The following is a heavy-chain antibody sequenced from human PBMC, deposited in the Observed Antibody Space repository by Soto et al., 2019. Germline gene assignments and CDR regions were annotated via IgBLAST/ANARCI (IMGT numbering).Heavy chain of an antibody. V-gene: IGHV3-15*01. CDR3: TTGDFDWLPGEDY. J-gene: IGHJ4*02. D-gene: IGHD3-9*01. CDR2: IKSKTDGGTT. CDR1: GFTFSNAW. Sequence: EVQLVESGGGLVKPGGSLRLSCAASGFTFSNAWMSWVRQAPGKGLEWVGRIKSKTDGGTTDYAAPVKGRFTISRDDSKNTLYLQMNSLKTEDTAVYYCTTGDFDWLPGEDYWGQGTLVTVSS.